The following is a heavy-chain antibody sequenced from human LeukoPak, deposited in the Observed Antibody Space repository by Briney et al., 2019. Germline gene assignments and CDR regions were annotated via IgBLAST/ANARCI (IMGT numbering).Heavy chain of an antibody. J-gene: IGHJ4*02. CDR1: GFRFSNHW. Sequence: GGSLRLSCETSGFRFSNHWMSWVRQAPGKGLEWVANIKKDGSEEYYVESVKGRFTISRDNVKNSLYLQMNSLRAEDTARYYCAREDGSYGSNGFYIYYFDYWGQGTLVTVSS. V-gene: IGHV3-7*01. CDR3: AREDGSYGSNGFYIYYFDY. CDR2: IKKDGSEE. D-gene: IGHD3-22*01.